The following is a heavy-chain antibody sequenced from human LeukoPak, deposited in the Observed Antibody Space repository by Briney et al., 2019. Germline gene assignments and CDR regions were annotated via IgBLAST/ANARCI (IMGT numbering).Heavy chain of an antibody. V-gene: IGHV4-59*02. Sequence: SETLSLTCSVSGGSVRSYYWTWIRQPPGKGLEWIGYIYYTGSTNYNPSLKSRVTISLDTSKNQFSLKLSSVTAADTAVYYCTRAQYGYAFDYWGQGALVTVSS. CDR2: IYYTGST. CDR3: TRAQYGYAFDY. CDR1: GGSVRSYY. D-gene: IGHD5-12*01. J-gene: IGHJ4*02.